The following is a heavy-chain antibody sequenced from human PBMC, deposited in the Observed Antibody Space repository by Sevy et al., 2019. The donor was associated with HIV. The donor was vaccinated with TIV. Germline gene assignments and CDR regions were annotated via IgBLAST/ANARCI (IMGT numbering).Heavy chain of an antibody. CDR2: IKQDGSEK. J-gene: IGHJ3*02. V-gene: IGHV3-7*01. D-gene: IGHD3-10*01. Sequence: GSLRLSCAASGFTFSSYWMSWVRQAPGKGLEWVANIKQDGSEKYYVDSVKGRFTISRDNAKNSLYLQMNSLRAEDTAVYYCARDKRLWFGESYDAFDIWGQGTMVTVSS. CDR3: ARDKRLWFGESYDAFDI. CDR1: GFTFSSYW.